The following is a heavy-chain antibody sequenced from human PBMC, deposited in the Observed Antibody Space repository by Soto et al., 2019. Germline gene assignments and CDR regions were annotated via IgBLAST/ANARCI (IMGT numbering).Heavy chain of an antibody. J-gene: IGHJ5*02. CDR2: ISYDGSNK. D-gene: IGHD6-19*01. V-gene: IGHV3-30*18. CDR1: GFTFSSYG. CDR3: AKDGGTSSGWDNWLDP. Sequence: QVQLVESGGGVVQPGRSLRRSCAASGFTFSSYGMHWVRQAPGKGLEWVAVISYDGSNKYYADSVKGRFTISRDNSKNTLYLQINSLRAEDTAVYYCAKDGGTSSGWDNWLDPWGQGTLVTVSS.